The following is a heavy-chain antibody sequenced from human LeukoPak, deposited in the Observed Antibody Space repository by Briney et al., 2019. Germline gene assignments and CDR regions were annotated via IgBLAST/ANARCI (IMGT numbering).Heavy chain of an antibody. CDR3: AAIVQNYDFWSGPDY. V-gene: IGHV3-23*01. CDR1: GFTFSSYA. CDR2: ISGSGDST. Sequence: GGSLRLSCAASGFTFSSYAMSWVRQAPGKGLEWVSAISGSGDSTFYADSVKGRFTISRDNAKNSLYLQMNSLRAEDTAVYYCAAIVQNYDFWSGPDYWGQGTLVTVSS. J-gene: IGHJ4*02. D-gene: IGHD3-3*01.